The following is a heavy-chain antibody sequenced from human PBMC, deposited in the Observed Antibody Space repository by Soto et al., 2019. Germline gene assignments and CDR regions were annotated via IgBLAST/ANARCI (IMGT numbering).Heavy chain of an antibody. D-gene: IGHD3-10*01. Sequence: PSETLSLTCIVSGGSISSGGYYWSWIRQHPGKGLEWIGYIYYSGSTCYNPSLKSRVTISVDTSKNQFSLKLSSVTAADTAVYYCARDHLTRGGYYYYGMDVWGQGTTVTVSS. J-gene: IGHJ6*02. CDR3: ARDHLTRGGYYYYGMDV. CDR2: IYYSGST. CDR1: GGSISSGGYY. V-gene: IGHV4-31*03.